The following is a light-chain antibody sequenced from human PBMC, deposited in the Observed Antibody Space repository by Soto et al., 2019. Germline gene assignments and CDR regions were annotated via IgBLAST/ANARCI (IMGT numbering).Light chain of an antibody. V-gene: IGLV1-44*01. Sequence: QAVLTQPPSASGTPGQRFTISCSGSSSNIGTNTVNWYRQLPGTAPKLLIFSNRQRPSGVPDRFSGSKSGTSASLAISGLQSEDEADYYCASWDDSLNGPVFGGATKLNVL. CDR2: SNR. CDR3: ASWDDSLNGPV. CDR1: SSNIGTNT. J-gene: IGLJ3*02.